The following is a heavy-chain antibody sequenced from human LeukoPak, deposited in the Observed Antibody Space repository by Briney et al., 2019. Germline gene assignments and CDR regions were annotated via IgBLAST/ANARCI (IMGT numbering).Heavy chain of an antibody. D-gene: IGHD3-22*01. Sequence: GASVKVSCKASGGTFISYDISWVRQAPGQGLEWMGGIIPIFGTANYAQKFQGRVTITADKSTSTAYMELSSLRSEDTAVYYCARASYDSSDYEYFQHWGQGTLVTVSS. CDR2: IIPIFGTA. J-gene: IGHJ1*01. CDR3: ARASYDSSDYEYFQH. V-gene: IGHV1-69*06. CDR1: GGTFISYD.